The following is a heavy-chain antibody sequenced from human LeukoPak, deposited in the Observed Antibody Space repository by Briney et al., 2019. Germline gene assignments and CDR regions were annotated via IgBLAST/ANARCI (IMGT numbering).Heavy chain of an antibody. CDR1: GFTVSSNY. Sequence: PGGSLRLSCAASGFTVSSNYLSWVRQAPGMGLEWVSAIYRDGNTYYADSVKGRFTISRDNSKNTVYLQMNSLRAEDTAVYYCARFPYSSSMDYWGQGTLVTVSS. J-gene: IGHJ4*02. V-gene: IGHV3-66*01. CDR3: ARFPYSSSMDY. D-gene: IGHD6-6*01. CDR2: IYRDGNT.